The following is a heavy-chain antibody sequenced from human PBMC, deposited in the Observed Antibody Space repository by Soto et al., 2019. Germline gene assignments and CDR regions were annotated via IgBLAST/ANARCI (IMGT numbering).Heavy chain of an antibody. CDR2: INGDGSNT. Sequence: EVQLVESGGGLVQPGGSLRLSCAASGFTFSNYWMNWVRQAPGKGLVWVSRINGDGSNTNYADSVKGRFTISKDNAKNTVYLQMNSLRAEDTAVYYCARGSDDHGGYCRYCGQGTLVTVSS. CDR3: ARGSDDHGGYCRY. V-gene: IGHV3-74*01. D-gene: IGHD2-21*01. CDR1: GFTFSNYW. J-gene: IGHJ4*02.